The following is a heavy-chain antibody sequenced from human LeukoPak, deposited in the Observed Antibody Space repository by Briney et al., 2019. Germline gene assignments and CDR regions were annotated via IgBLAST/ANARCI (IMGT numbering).Heavy chain of an antibody. CDR3: ARGRDTAMVTFYY. CDR2: IIPIFGTA. Sequence: SVKVSCKASGGTFSSYAISWVRQAPGQGLEWMGGIIPIFGTANYAQKFQGRVTITADESTSTAYMELSSLRSEDTAVYYCARGRDTAMVTFYYWGQGTLVTASS. J-gene: IGHJ4*02. V-gene: IGHV1-69*13. CDR1: GGTFSSYA. D-gene: IGHD5-18*01.